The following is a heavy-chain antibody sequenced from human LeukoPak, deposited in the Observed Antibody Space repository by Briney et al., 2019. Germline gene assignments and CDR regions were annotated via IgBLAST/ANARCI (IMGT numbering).Heavy chain of an antibody. CDR3: AKDYDFWSGYYSPTRGYFDY. D-gene: IGHD3-3*01. V-gene: IGHV3-7*01. J-gene: IGHJ4*02. CDR1: GFTFSSYW. CDR2: IKQDGSEK. Sequence: GGSLRLSCAASGFTFSSYWMSWVRQAPGKVLDWVANIKQDGSEKYYVDSVKGRFTISRDNAKNSLYLQMNSLRAEDTAVYYCAKDYDFWSGYYSPTRGYFDYWGQGTLVTVSS.